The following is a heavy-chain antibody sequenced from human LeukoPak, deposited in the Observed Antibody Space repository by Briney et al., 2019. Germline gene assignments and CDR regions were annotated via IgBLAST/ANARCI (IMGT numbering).Heavy chain of an antibody. Sequence: ASVKVSCKASGYTFTGYYMHWVRQAPGQGLEWMGIINPSGGSTSYAQKFQGRVTMTRDMSTSTVYMELSSLRSEDTAVYYCARTLSADYYDSSGLDYWGQGTLVTVSS. CDR2: INPSGGST. J-gene: IGHJ4*02. V-gene: IGHV1-46*01. CDR3: ARTLSADYYDSSGLDY. CDR1: GYTFTGYY. D-gene: IGHD3-22*01.